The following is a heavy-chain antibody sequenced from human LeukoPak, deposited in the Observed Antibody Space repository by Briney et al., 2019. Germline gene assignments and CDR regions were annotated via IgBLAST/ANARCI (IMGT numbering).Heavy chain of an antibody. D-gene: IGHD5-12*01. CDR1: AFTFSSYA. CDR2: ISYDGSNK. Sequence: GGSLRLSCAASAFTFSSYAMHWVRQAPGKGLEWVAVISYDGSNKYYADSVKGRFTISRDNSKNTLYLQMNSLRAEDTAVYYCARESYSGYDYYADYWGQGTLVTVSS. CDR3: ARESYSGYDYYADY. J-gene: IGHJ4*02. V-gene: IGHV3-30*04.